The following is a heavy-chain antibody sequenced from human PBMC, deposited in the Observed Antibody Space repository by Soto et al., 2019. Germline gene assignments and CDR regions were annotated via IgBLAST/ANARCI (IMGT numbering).Heavy chain of an antibody. V-gene: IGHV1-24*01. CDR2: FDTEDGET. CDR1: GYTLTELS. Sequence: QVQLVQSGAEVKKPGASVKVSCKVSGYTLTELSMHWVRQAPGKGLEWMGGFDTEDGETIYAQKFQGRVTMTEDTSTDTAYMELSSLRSEDTAVYYCATDRNGVEPTAMGGSWYWYFDLWGRGTLVTVSS. CDR3: ATDRNGVEPTAMGGSWYWYFDL. D-gene: IGHD5-18*01. J-gene: IGHJ2*01.